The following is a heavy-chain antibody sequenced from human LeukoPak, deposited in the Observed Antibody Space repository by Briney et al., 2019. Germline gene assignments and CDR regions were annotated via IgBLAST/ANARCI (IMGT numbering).Heavy chain of an antibody. CDR2: ISSSGGNT. J-gene: IGHJ6*02. CDR1: GFTFNNYA. CDR3: AKGVAAAGHYYYGMDV. Sequence: PGGSLRLSCAASGFTFNNYAMTWLRHAPGKGLEWVSSISSSGGNTYSADPVEGRFTNSRDNPKNPLYLQMNSLRAEDTAVYYCAKGVAAAGHYYYGMDVWGQGATVTVSS. V-gene: IGHV3-23*01. D-gene: IGHD6-13*01.